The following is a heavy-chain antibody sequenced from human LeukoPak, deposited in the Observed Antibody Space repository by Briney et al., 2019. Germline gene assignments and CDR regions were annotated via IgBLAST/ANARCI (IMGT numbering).Heavy chain of an antibody. CDR1: GFTFSNYN. Sequence: GGSLRLSCAASGFTFSNYNMHWVRQAPGKGLVWVSRINSDGRSTNYADSVKGRFSISRDNAENTLYLQMNSLRVEDTAVYYCVRGADTGYSSDSWGQGTLVTVSS. V-gene: IGHV3-74*01. CDR3: VRGADTGYSSDS. CDR2: INSDGRST. D-gene: IGHD3-9*01. J-gene: IGHJ4*02.